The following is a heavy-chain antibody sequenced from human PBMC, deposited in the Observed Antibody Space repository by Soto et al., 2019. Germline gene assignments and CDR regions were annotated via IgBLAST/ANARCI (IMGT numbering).Heavy chain of an antibody. CDR1: GFSLSTSGVG. Sequence: QITLKESGPTLVKPTQALTLTCTFSGFSLSTSGVGVGWIRQPPGKALEWLALIYWDDDKRYSPSLKSRHTITKDTSKNQVVLTMTNMDPVDTATYYCAHRMTTVTTGSSYFDYWGQGTLVTVSS. D-gene: IGHD4-17*01. J-gene: IGHJ4*02. CDR2: IYWDDDK. V-gene: IGHV2-5*02. CDR3: AHRMTTVTTGSSYFDY.